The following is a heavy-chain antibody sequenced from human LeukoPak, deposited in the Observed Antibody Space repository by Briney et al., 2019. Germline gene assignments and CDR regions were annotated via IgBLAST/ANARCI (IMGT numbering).Heavy chain of an antibody. V-gene: IGHV4-34*01. Sequence: SETLSLTCAVYGGSFSGYYWSWIRQPPGKGLEWIGEINHSGSTNYNPSLKSRVTISVDTSKNQFSLKLSSVTAADTAVYYCARGGLEISSGRYVRVRNWFDPWGPGTLVTVSS. D-gene: IGHD3-10*01. CDR2: INHSGST. J-gene: IGHJ5*02. CDR3: ARGGLEISSGRYVRVRNWFDP. CDR1: GGSFSGYY.